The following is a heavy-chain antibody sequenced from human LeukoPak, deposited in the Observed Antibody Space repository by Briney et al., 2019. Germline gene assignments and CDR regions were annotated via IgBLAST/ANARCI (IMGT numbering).Heavy chain of an antibody. CDR2: ISSSSSYI. V-gene: IGHV3-21*01. CDR3: ASWDILTGPFDY. Sequence: PGGSLRLSCAASGFTFSSYSMNWVRQAPGKRLEWVSSISSSSSYIYYADSVKGRFTISRDNAKNSLYLQMNSLRAEDTAVYYCASWDILTGPFDYWGQGTLVTVSS. D-gene: IGHD3-9*01. J-gene: IGHJ4*02. CDR1: GFTFSSYS.